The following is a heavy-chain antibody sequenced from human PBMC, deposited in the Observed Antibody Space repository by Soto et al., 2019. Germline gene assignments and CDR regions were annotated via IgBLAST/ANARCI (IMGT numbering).Heavy chain of an antibody. CDR2: IYYSGST. CDR1: GGSISSSNYY. D-gene: IGHD3-16*02. CDR3: ARHSTFGGVIVIFGKPLKPNWFDP. V-gene: IGHV4-39*01. Sequence: PSETLSLTCTVSGGSISSSNYYWGWIRQPPGKGLEWIGSIYYSGSTYYNLSLKSRVTISVDTSKNQFSLKLSSVTAADTAVYYCARHSTFGGVIVIFGKPLKPNWFDPWGQGTLVTVSS. J-gene: IGHJ5*02.